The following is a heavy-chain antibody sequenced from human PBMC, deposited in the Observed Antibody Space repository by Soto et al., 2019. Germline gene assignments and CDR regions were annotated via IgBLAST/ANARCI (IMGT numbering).Heavy chain of an antibody. V-gene: IGHV4-59*01. CDR2: IYYSGST. D-gene: IGHD2-2*01. CDR1: GGSISSYY. J-gene: IGHJ3*02. Sequence: KTSETLSLTCTVSGGSISSYYWSWIRQPPGKGLEWIGYIYYSGSTNYNPSLKSRVTISVDTSKNQFSLKLSSVTAADTAVCYCAREGYRDAFDIWGQGTMVTVSS. CDR3: AREGYRDAFDI.